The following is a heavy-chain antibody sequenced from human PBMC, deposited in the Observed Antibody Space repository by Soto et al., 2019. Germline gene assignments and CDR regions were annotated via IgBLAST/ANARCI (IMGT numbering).Heavy chain of an antibody. CDR3: VRGGADLYQNGLDV. D-gene: IGHD3-10*01. J-gene: IGHJ6*02. CDR1: GFTLKAYG. CDR2: MTADGTGT. V-gene: IGHV3-23*01. Sequence: DVQMLESGGGLVQPGGSLRLSCAASGFTLKAYGMSWLRQPPGKGLEWVSSMTADGTGTAHADPVKDRFTTSRDDSRDTVYLEMNSLRVEATAVYYCVRGGADLYQNGLDVWGQGTTVSVSS.